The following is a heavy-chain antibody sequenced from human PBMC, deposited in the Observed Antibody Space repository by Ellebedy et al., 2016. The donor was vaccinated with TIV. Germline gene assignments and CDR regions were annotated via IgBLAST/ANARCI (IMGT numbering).Heavy chain of an antibody. CDR2: ITADSNTK. D-gene: IGHD3-22*01. Sequence: PGGSLRLSCAASGFNFNVYSMTWLRQAPGKGLEWVSYITADSNTKHYADSVKGRFTISRDNSKNTLDLQMNSLRAEDTAVYFCAKDFSRKWLNDAFDIWGQGTMVTVSP. V-gene: IGHV3-48*01. J-gene: IGHJ3*02. CDR1: GFNFNVYS. CDR3: AKDFSRKWLNDAFDI.